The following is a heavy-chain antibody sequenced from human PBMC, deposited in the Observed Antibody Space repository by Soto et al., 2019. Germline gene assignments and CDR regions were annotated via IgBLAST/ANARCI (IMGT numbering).Heavy chain of an antibody. Sequence: VQLQESGPGLVKPSQTLSLTCTVSGASISSAGYYWTWIRQHPANGLEWIGYIYYNGRTYYKPSLKSRASISADTSKNQFSLKVTSVTAADTAIYYCAREPPLGEQWLISRWGQGTLVTVSS. J-gene: IGHJ4*02. D-gene: IGHD6-19*01. CDR1: GASISSAGYY. V-gene: IGHV4-31*03. CDR2: IYYNGRT. CDR3: AREPPLGEQWLISR.